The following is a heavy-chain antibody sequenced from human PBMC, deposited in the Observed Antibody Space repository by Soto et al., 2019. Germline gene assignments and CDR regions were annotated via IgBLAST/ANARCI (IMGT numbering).Heavy chain of an antibody. CDR1: GFTFSSSG. J-gene: IGHJ4*02. V-gene: IGHV3-30*18. D-gene: IGHD5-18*01. CDR2: ISYDGSNK. CDR3: AKEDTAMVPFDY. Sequence: QVQLVASGGGVVQPGRSLRLSCAASGFTFSSSGMHWVRQAPGKGLEWVAVISYDGSNKYYADSVKGRFTISRDNSKNTLYLQMNSLRAEDTAVYYCAKEDTAMVPFDYWGQGTLVTVSS.